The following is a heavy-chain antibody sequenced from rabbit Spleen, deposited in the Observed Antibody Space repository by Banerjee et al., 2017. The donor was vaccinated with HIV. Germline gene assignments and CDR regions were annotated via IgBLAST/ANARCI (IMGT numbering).Heavy chain of an antibody. D-gene: IGHD4-1*01. Sequence: QEQLEESGGDLVKPGASLTLTCKASGFSFSSSYYMCWVRQAPGKGLEWIGCIYTGSGSTYYASWAKGRFTISKTSSTTVTLQMTSLTAADTATYFCARGYWSVGVGGATYFDLWGPGTLVTVS. V-gene: IGHV1S45*01. CDR3: ARGYWSVGVGGATYFDL. CDR1: GFSFSSSYY. J-gene: IGHJ4*01. CDR2: IYTGSGST.